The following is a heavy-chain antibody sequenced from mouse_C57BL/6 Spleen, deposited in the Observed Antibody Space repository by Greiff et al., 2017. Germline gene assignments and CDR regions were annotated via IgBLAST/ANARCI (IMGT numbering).Heavy chain of an antibody. D-gene: IGHD2-5*01. CDR3: ARFHYSTFYAMDY. V-gene: IGHV1-55*01. CDR2: IYPGSGST. J-gene: IGHJ4*01. CDR1: GYTFTSYW. Sequence: VQLQQSGAELVKPGASVKMSCKASGYTFTSYWITWVKQRPGQGLEWIGDIYPGSGSTNYNEKFKSKATLTVDTSSSTAYMQLSSLTSEDSAVYYCARFHYSTFYAMDYWGQGTSVTVSS.